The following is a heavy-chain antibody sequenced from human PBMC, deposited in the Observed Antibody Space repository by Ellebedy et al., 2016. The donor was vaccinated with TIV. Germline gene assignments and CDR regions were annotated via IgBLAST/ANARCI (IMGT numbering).Heavy chain of an antibody. V-gene: IGHV3-7*03. CDR1: GASITSSTYY. Sequence: GGSLRLSCTVSGASITSSTYYWAWIRQAPGKGLEWVANIKQDGSEENYVDSVKGRFTISRDNAKNSLYLQMNSLRGEDTAVYYCARDRVDTDLDYWGQGTLVTVSA. D-gene: IGHD5-18*01. CDR3: ARDRVDTDLDY. J-gene: IGHJ4*02. CDR2: IKQDGSEE.